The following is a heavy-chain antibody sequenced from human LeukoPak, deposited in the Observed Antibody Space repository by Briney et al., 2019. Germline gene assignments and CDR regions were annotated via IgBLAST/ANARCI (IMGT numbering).Heavy chain of an antibody. CDR1: GGSISSYY. J-gene: IGHJ4*02. Sequence: SETLSLTCTVSGGSISSYYWSWIRQPPGKGLEWIGYIYYSGGTNYNPSLKSRVTISVDTSKNQFSLKLSSVTAADTAVYYCARTDSYYDTSGYWHYYFDYWGQGTLVTVSS. CDR2: IYYSGGT. D-gene: IGHD3-22*01. V-gene: IGHV4-59*01. CDR3: ARTDSYYDTSGYWHYYFDY.